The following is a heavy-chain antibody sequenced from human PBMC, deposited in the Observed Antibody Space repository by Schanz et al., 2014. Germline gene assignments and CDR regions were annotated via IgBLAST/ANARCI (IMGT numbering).Heavy chain of an antibody. CDR2: ISAYTNNT. D-gene: IGHD2-2*01. CDR1: RYTFNTYG. V-gene: IGHV1-18*01. J-gene: IGHJ5*02. CDR3: ARDRRRYCSTASCLHDNWFDP. Sequence: QVQLVQSGAEVKEPGASVKVSCEASRYTFNTYGLNWVRQAPGQGLEWMGWISAYTNNTNYAQKVQGRVTMTTDTSTATAYMDLRSLRCDDTAVYSCARDRRRYCSTASCLHDNWFDPWGQGTLVIVSS.